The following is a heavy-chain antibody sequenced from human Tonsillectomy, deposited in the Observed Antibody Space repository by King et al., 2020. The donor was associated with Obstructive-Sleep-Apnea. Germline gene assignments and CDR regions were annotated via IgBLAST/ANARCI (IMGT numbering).Heavy chain of an antibody. CDR3: ARVREIYYYDSSGYYLGFYFDY. Sequence: MQLQESGPGLVKPSETLSLTCTVSGGSISSSSYSWGWIRQPPGAGLEWIGCIFYSGSTYYHPSLKSRVTISVDTSKNQFSLKLSAVTAADTAVYYCARVREIYYYDSSGYYLGFYFDYWGQGTLVTVSS. J-gene: IGHJ4*02. CDR2: IFYSGST. V-gene: IGHV4-39*07. CDR1: GGSISSSSYS. D-gene: IGHD3-22*01.